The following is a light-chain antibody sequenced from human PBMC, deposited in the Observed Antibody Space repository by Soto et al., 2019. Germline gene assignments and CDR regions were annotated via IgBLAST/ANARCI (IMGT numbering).Light chain of an antibody. CDR2: DAT. CDR3: QQYDNLPLT. V-gene: IGKV1-33*01. CDR1: QNINNC. J-gene: IGKJ2*01. Sequence: DIQMTQSPSSLSASVGDRVTISCQASQNINNCLNWYQQKPGKAPKLLMHDATNLESGVPSRFSGSGSGTEFTLTISSLQPEDIASYYCQQYDNLPLTFGQGTKLVIK.